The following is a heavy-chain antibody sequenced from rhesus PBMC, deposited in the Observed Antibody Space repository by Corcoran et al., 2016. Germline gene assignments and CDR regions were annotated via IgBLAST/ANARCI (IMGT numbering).Heavy chain of an antibody. J-gene: IGHJ4*01. CDR1: GGSISSSY. V-gene: IGHV4-169*01. CDR3: ARRRLDIDY. D-gene: IGHD5-24*01. CDR2: INGSGSST. Sequence: QLQLQESGPGLVKPSETLSVTCAVSGGSISSSYWSWIRQAPGKGLEWIGYINGSGSSTNYNPSLKSRVTLSVDTSKHQLSLKLSSVTTADTAVYYCARRRLDIDYWGQGVLVTVSS.